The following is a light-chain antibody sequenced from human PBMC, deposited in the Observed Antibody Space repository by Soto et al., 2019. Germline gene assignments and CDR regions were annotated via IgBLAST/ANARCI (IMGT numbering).Light chain of an antibody. CDR1: SSDIGAHNF. CDR3: NSYTTSNTFV. Sequence: ALTQPASVSGSPGQAITVSCSGTSSDIGAHNFVPWYQQHPGKAPKLIIYEVINWPSGVSDRFSGSKSGNTASLTISGLQSEDEADYYCNSYTTSNTFVFGSGTKVTVL. V-gene: IGLV2-14*03. J-gene: IGLJ1*01. CDR2: EVI.